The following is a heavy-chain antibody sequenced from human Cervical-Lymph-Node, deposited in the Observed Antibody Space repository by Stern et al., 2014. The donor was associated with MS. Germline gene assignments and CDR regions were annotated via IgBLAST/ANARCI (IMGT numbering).Heavy chain of an antibody. V-gene: IGHV3-15*01. J-gene: IGHJ4*02. Sequence: EVQLVESGGGLVKPGGSLRLSCAASGFPFSKVWMSWGRQAPGQGLEWVGRIKSRSDGGTADYAPPVKGRFTLSRDDSKNTVYLQMNSLKPEDTAVYYCTTNYFWGQGAQVLVSS. CDR3: TTNYF. CDR1: GFPFSKVW. D-gene: IGHD5-24*01. CDR2: IKSRSDGGTA.